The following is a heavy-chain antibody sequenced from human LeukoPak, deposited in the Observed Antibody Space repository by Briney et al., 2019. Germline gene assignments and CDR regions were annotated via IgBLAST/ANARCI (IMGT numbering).Heavy chain of an antibody. D-gene: IGHD1-26*01. J-gene: IGHJ4*02. Sequence: PGGSLRLSCAASGFTFSSYGMHWVRQAPGKGLEWVSALSGSGGRTYYADSLKGRFTISRDNSKNTLYLEMSSLRAEDTAIYYCAKDRVGAILYFDYWGQGSLVTVSS. CDR3: AKDRVGAILYFDY. CDR1: GFTFSSYG. CDR2: LSGSGGRT. V-gene: IGHV3-23*01.